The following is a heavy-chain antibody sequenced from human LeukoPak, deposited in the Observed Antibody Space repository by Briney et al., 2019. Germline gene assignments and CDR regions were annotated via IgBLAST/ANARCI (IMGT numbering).Heavy chain of an antibody. Sequence: GGSLRLSRAASKFAFSSYAMSWVRQAPGKGLEWVSAISGGGGNTYYADSVKGRFTISRDNSKNTLYLQMNSLRAEDTAVYYCGKNRYSGSLSPFDIWGQGTMVTVSS. V-gene: IGHV3-23*01. CDR2: ISGGGGNT. D-gene: IGHD1-26*01. CDR1: KFAFSSYA. CDR3: GKNRYSGSLSPFDI. J-gene: IGHJ3*02.